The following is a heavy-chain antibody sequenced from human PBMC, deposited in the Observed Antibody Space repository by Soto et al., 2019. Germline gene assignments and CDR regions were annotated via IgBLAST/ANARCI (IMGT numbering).Heavy chain of an antibody. Sequence: QVRLVQSGAEMKKPGASVKVSCKASGYYFTGYYMHWVRQAPGQELEWMGWINPNSGVTNYAQRFQGRVSMTRDTSISTAYLEVKRLTSDDTAVYYCATNLFSSTSRGSDFDPWGQGTLVIVS. V-gene: IGHV1-2*02. D-gene: IGHD6-19*01. CDR3: ATNLFSSTSRGSDFDP. CDR2: INPNSGVT. J-gene: IGHJ5*02. CDR1: GYYFTGYY.